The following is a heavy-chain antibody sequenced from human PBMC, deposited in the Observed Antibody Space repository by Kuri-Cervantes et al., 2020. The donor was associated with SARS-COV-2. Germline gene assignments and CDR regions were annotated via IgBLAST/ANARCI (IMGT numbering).Heavy chain of an antibody. CDR1: GGSISSYY. CDR2: IYYSGST. V-gene: IGHV4-59*12. Sequence: GSLRLSCTVSGGSISSYYWSWIRQPPGQGLEWLGYIYYSGSTKYNPSLESRVTISLDTSRKQFSLKLSSVTAADSAVYYCARSGYYSRGVTFYYMDVWDKGTTVTVSS. D-gene: IGHD3-22*01. J-gene: IGHJ6*03. CDR3: ARSGYYSRGVTFYYMDV.